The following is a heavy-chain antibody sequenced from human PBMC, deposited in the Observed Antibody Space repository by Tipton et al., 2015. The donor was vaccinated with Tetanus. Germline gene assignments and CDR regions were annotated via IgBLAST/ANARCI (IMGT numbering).Heavy chain of an antibody. CDR2: FSYSGSS. Sequence: TLSLTCTVSGDSVSSGSFYWNWIRQPPGKGLEWIGYFSYSGSSNYNPSLKSRVTISGDTSKNQFSLKLSSVTPADTAVYYCARGSSVWSWYMQHWGQGTLVTVSS. D-gene: IGHD2-2*01. V-gene: IGHV4-61*01. CDR1: GDSVSSGSFY. CDR3: ARGSSVWSWYMQH. J-gene: IGHJ1*01.